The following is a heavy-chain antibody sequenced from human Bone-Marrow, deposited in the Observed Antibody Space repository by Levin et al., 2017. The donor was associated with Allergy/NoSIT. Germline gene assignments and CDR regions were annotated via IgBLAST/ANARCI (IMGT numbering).Heavy chain of an antibody. Sequence: SETLSLICTVSGGSISNSDYYWGWIRQPPGKGLEWIGSVYYSGNTYYNPSLQSRVTLSVDTSKNHFSLKVNAVTAADTAIYFCARHSHLPKYNMLEDAFDIWGQGTMVSVSS. CDR3: ARHSHLPKYNMLEDAFDI. V-gene: IGHV4-39*01. CDR2: VYYSGNT. D-gene: IGHD1-1*01. CDR1: GGSISNSDYY. J-gene: IGHJ3*02.